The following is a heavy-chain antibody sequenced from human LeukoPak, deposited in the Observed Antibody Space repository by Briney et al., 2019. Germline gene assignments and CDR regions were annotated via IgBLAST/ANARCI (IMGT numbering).Heavy chain of an antibody. D-gene: IGHD3-22*01. J-gene: IGHJ4*02. V-gene: IGHV4-39*07. CDR2: FYYSGST. Sequence: PSETLSLTCTVSGGSISSSNYYWDWIRQPPGKGLEWIGTFYYSGSTFYNPSLKSRVTISVDTSKNQFSLKLSSVTAADTAVYYCARYPITMIYHEPFDYWGQGTLVTVSS. CDR1: GGSISSSNYY. CDR3: ARYPITMIYHEPFDY.